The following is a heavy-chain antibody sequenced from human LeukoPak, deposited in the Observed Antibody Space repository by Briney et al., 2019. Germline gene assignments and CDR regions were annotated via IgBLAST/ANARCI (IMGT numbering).Heavy chain of an antibody. Sequence: PGGPLRLSCAASGFTFSDYEMHWVRQAPGKGLEWVSYISSSGSTIYYADSVKGRFSISRDNAKNSLYLQMNSLRAEDTAVYYCARESMGISYYMDVWGKGTTVTISS. CDR1: GFTFSDYE. J-gene: IGHJ6*03. D-gene: IGHD6-13*01. V-gene: IGHV3-48*03. CDR3: ARESMGISYYMDV. CDR2: ISSSGSTI.